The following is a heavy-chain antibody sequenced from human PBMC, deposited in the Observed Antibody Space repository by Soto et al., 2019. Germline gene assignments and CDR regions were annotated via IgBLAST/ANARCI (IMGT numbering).Heavy chain of an antibody. CDR1: GGSISSSSYY. Sequence: SETLSLTCTVSGGSISSSSYYWGWIRQPPGKGLEWIGSIYYSGSTYYNPSLKSRVTISVDTSKNQFSLKLSSVTAADTAVYYCARSKRGGAGNYYYYYMDVWGKGTTVTVSS. CDR2: IYYSGST. J-gene: IGHJ6*03. CDR3: ARSKRGGAGNYYYYYMDV. V-gene: IGHV4-39*01. D-gene: IGHD1-1*01.